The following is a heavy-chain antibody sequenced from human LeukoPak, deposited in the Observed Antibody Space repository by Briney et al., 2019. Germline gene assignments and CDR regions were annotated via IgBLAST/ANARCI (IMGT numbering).Heavy chain of an antibody. V-gene: IGHV4-31*03. J-gene: IGHJ6*02. CDR3: ARGQVVPAAILSYYYYGMDV. CDR1: GGSISSGGYY. CDR2: IYYSGST. Sequence: SETLSPTCTVSGGSISSGGYYWSWIRQHPGKGLEWIGYIYYSGSTYYNPSLKSRVTISVDTSKNQFSLKLSSVTAADTAVYYCARGQVVPAAILSYYYYGMDVWGQGTTVTVSS. D-gene: IGHD2-2*02.